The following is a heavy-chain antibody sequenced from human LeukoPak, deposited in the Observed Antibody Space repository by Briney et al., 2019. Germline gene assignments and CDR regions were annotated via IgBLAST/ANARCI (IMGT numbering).Heavy chain of an antibody. V-gene: IGHV3-21*01. CDR3: ARALSYDFWSGYSFDY. Sequence: GGSLRPSCAASGFTFSSYSMNWVRQAPGKGLEWDSSISSSSSYIYYADSVKGRFTISRDNAKNSLYLQMNSLRAEDTAVYYCARALSYDFWSGYSFDYRGQGTQVTVSS. D-gene: IGHD3-3*01. CDR1: GFTFSSYS. J-gene: IGHJ4*02. CDR2: ISSSSSYI.